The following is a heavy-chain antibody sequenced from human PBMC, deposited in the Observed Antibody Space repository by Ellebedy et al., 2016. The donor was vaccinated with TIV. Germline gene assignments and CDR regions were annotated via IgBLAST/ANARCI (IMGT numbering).Heavy chain of an antibody. D-gene: IGHD6-19*01. CDR2: INPNSGGT. CDR1: GYTFTGYY. J-gene: IGHJ5*02. V-gene: IGHV1-2*04. Sequence: ASVKVSXXASGYTFTGYYMHWVRQAPGQGLEWMGWINPNSGGTNYAQKFQGWVTMTRDTSISTAYMELSRLRSDDTAVYYCARGFPIRHSSGWYRPWGQGTLVTVSS. CDR3: ARGFPIRHSSGWYRP.